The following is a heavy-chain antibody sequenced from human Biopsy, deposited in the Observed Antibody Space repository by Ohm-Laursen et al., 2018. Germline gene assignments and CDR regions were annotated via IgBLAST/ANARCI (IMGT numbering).Heavy chain of an antibody. CDR2: RFHSGST. CDR1: GGSITADF. Sequence: SETLSLTCTVSGGSITADFWTWIRQTPGERLEWIGYRFHSGSTIYNPSLKSRVTISVDTSKSQFSLMLTFVTAADTAVYYCVRLNRRGNIIFFDYWGRGTLVTVSS. V-gene: IGHV4-59*08. J-gene: IGHJ4*02. CDR3: VRLNRRGNIIFFDY. D-gene: IGHD3/OR15-3a*01.